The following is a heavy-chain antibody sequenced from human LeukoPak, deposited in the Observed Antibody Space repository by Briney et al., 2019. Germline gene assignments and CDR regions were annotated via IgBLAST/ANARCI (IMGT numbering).Heavy chain of an antibody. CDR3: AVPQWELLN. Sequence: GRSLRLSCAASGFTFSSYGMHWVRQAPGKGLEWVSVIYSGGNTYYADSVKGRLTISRDNSKNTVYLQMNSLRAEDTAVYSCAVPQWELLNWGQGTLVTVSS. CDR1: GFTFSSYG. V-gene: IGHV3-53*01. D-gene: IGHD1-26*01. J-gene: IGHJ4*02. CDR2: IYSGGNT.